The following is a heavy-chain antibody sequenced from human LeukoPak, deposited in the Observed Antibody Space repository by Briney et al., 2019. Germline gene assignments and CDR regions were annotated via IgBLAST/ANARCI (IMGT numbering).Heavy chain of an antibody. J-gene: IGHJ4*02. CDR2: IYSGGST. CDR3: AKQDTGSYLGGF. CDR1: GFTVSSNY. V-gene: IGHV3-53*01. Sequence: GSLRLSCAASGFTVSSNYMSWVRQAPGKGLEWVSVIYSGGSTYYADSVKGRFTISRDNSKNTLSLQMNSLRVDDTAVYYCAKQDTGSYLGGFWGQGTLVTVSS. D-gene: IGHD1-26*01.